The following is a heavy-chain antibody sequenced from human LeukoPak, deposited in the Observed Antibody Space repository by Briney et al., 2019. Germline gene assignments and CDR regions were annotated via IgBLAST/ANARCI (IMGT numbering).Heavy chain of an antibody. V-gene: IGHV1-69*13. CDR3: ARERSSGWSPFDY. CDR1: GGTFSSYA. D-gene: IGHD6-19*01. Sequence: GASVKVSCKASGGTFSSYAISWVRQAPGQGLEWMGGIIPIFGTANYAQKFQGRVTITADEFTSTAYMELSSLRSEDTAVYYCARERSSGWSPFDYWGRGTLVTVSS. CDR2: IIPIFGTA. J-gene: IGHJ4*02.